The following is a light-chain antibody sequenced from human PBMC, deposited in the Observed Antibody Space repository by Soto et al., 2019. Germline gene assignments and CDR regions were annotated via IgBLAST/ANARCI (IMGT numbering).Light chain of an antibody. V-gene: IGKV1-39*01. CDR1: QSISSW. CDR2: AAS. Sequence: DIQMTQSPSTLSASVGDRVTITCRASQSISSWLAWYQQKQGKAPKLLIYAASSLQSGVPLRFRGSGSGTDFTLTISSLQPEDFATYYCQQSYNTLITFGQGTRLEIK. CDR3: QQSYNTLIT. J-gene: IGKJ5*01.